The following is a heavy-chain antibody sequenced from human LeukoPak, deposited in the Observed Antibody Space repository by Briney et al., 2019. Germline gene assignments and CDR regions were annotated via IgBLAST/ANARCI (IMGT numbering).Heavy chain of an antibody. CDR1: RVSIDSPY. J-gene: IGHJ4*02. Sequence: SETLSLTCTISRVSIDSPYLNWIRQPPRKGLERIGQIYVIGRANHNPPIKRRVSISVDTSKPHVSLNLHSLTAADTAVYYCVVSPNQDFFDYWGQGPLVTVSS. V-gene: IGHV4-4*09. CDR3: VVSPNQDFFDY. CDR2: IYVIGRA.